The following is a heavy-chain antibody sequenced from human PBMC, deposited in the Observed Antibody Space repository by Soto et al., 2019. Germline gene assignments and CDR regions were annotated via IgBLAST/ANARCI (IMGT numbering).Heavy chain of an antibody. CDR2: ISAYNGNT. D-gene: IGHD3-3*01. Sequence: ASVKVSCKTSGYPFTNYDIRWVRQAPGQGLEWMGWISAYNGNTNYAQKLQGRVTMTTDTSTSTAYMELRSLRSDDTAVYYCAISVYYDFWSGYAAFDYWGQGTLVTVSS. CDR1: GYPFTNYD. CDR3: AISVYYDFWSGYAAFDY. J-gene: IGHJ4*01. V-gene: IGHV1-18*01.